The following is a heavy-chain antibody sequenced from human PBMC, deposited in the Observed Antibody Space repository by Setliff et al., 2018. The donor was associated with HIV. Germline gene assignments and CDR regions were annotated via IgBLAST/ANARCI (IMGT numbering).Heavy chain of an antibody. J-gene: IGHJ3*02. CDR3: ARDRLTAGKYCSDSRCDDAFDI. CDR1: GYTFTGYG. D-gene: IGHD2-15*01. Sequence: ASVKVSCKASGYTFTGYGISWVRQAPGQGLEWMGWISAYNGNTNYAQKLQGRVTMTTDTSTSTAYMDLTSLRSEDTAVYYCARDRLTAGKYCSDSRCDDAFDIWGQGTMVTVSS. V-gene: IGHV1-18*01. CDR2: ISAYNGNT.